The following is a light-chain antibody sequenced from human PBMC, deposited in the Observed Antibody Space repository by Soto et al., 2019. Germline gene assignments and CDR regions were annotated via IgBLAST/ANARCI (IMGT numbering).Light chain of an antibody. V-gene: IGKV3-15*01. J-gene: IGKJ4*01. CDR3: QQYNFWPPLT. CDR1: QSVNSN. Sequence: EIVMTQSPATLSVSTGVRATLSCRASQSVNSNLAWYRQKPGQAPRLLISDASTRATGVPARFSGSGSGTEFTLTISSLQSEDSGIYYCQQYNFWPPLTFGGGTKVEIK. CDR2: DAS.